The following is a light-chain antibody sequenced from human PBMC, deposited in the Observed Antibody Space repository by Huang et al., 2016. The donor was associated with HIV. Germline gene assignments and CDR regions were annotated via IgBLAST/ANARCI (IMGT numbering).Light chain of an antibody. Sequence: EIVMTQSPATLSVSPGERATLSCRASQSVSSNLAWYQHKPGQAPRLLIYGASTRATGIPARFSGSGSGTDFTLTISSLQSEDFALYYCQQYNNWRTFGQGTKVEIK. CDR2: GAS. J-gene: IGKJ1*01. CDR3: QQYNNWRT. V-gene: IGKV3-15*01. CDR1: QSVSSN.